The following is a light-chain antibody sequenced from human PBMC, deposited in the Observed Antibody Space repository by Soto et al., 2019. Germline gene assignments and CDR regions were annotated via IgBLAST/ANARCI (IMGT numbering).Light chain of an antibody. V-gene: IGLV1-44*01. J-gene: IGLJ1*01. Sequence: QSVLTQPPSASGTPGQRITISCSGRSSNIGSNPVNWHQQLPGTAPKLIIYNNDQRPSGVPDRFSGSKSGTSASLAISGLLSDDEADFYWAAWDDSLNVCVFGPGTKLTVL. CDR1: SSNIGSNP. CDR2: NND. CDR3: AAWDDSLNVCV.